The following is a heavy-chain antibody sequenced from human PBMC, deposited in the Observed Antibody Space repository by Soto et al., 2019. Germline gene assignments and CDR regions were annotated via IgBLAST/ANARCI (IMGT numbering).Heavy chain of an antibody. V-gene: IGHV1-69*01. CDR2: IIAIVGTA. D-gene: IGHD6-13*01. Sequence: QVQLVQSGAEVKKPGSSVKVSCKASGGTFSSYAISWVRQAPGQGLEWMGGIIAIVGTANYAQKFQGRVTITADESTSKAYMQLSSLRSEYTAVYYCAIDWIVNGTRQLYFIAAAGEFDPWGQGTLVTVSS. CDR3: AIDWIVNGTRQLYFIAAAGEFDP. CDR1: GGTFSSYA. J-gene: IGHJ5*02.